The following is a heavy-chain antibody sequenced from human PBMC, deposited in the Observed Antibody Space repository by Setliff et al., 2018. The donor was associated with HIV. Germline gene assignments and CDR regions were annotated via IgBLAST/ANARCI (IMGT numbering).Heavy chain of an antibody. CDR3: AAWVYYYDGFQH. CDR1: GASFSAYD. V-gene: IGHV4-34*01. Sequence: PSETLSLTCAVYGASFSAYDWSWIRQPPGKGLEWIGEINHSGDTNYNPSLKSRVAISVDTSKNQLSLKVNSVTAADTAIYFCAAWVYYYDGFQHWGQGTLVTVSS. CDR2: INHSGDT. J-gene: IGHJ1*01. D-gene: IGHD3-22*01.